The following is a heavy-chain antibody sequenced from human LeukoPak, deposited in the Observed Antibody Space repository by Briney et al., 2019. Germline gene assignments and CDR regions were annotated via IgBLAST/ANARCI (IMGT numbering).Heavy chain of an antibody. CDR2: ITDDGSDK. Sequence: GGSLRLSCAASGFNFSDYGMDWVRQAPGKGLEWVAVITDDGSDKYYTDSVKGRFSISRDNSKNTLYLQMNSLRPEDTAIYYCAKVGGRSWFYFDNWGQGTVVTVSS. CDR3: AKVGGRSWFYFDN. J-gene: IGHJ4*02. D-gene: IGHD6-13*01. V-gene: IGHV3-30*18. CDR1: GFNFSDYG.